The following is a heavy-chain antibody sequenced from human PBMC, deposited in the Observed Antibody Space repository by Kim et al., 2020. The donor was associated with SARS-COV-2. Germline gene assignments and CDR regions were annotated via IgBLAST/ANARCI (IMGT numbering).Heavy chain of an antibody. D-gene: IGHD6-6*01. V-gene: IGHV5-51*01. J-gene: IGHJ6*02. Sequence: SPSFQGQVTISADKTISTAYLQWSSLKASDTAMYYCARHRGRSSASGMDVWGQGTTVTVSS. CDR3: ARHRGRSSASGMDV.